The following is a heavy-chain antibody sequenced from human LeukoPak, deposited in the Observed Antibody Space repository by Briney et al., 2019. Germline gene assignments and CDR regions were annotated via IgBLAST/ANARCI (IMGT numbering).Heavy chain of an antibody. CDR1: GFTFTSSA. CDR2: IVVGSGNT. Sequence: SVKVSCKASGFTFTSSAMQWVRQARGQRLEWIGWIVVGSGNTNYAQKLQGRVTMTTDTSTSTAYMELRSLRSDGTAVYYCARATYYYDSSGPENFDYWGQGTLVTVSS. CDR3: ARATYYYDSSGPENFDY. V-gene: IGHV1-58*02. J-gene: IGHJ4*02. D-gene: IGHD3-22*01.